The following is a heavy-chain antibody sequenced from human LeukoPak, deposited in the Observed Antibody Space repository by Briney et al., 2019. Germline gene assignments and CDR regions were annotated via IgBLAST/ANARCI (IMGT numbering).Heavy chain of an antibody. CDR3: AKRGVVIRVILVGFHKEAYYFDS. CDR2: ISDSGGKT. CDR1: GITLSNYG. V-gene: IGHV3-23*01. D-gene: IGHD3-22*01. J-gene: IGHJ4*02. Sequence: GGSLRLSCAVSGITLSNYGMSWVRQAPGKGLEWVAGISDSGGKTNYADSVKGRFTISRDNPKNTLFLQMNSLRAEDTAVYFCAKRGVVIRVILVGFHKEAYYFDSWGQGALVTVSS.